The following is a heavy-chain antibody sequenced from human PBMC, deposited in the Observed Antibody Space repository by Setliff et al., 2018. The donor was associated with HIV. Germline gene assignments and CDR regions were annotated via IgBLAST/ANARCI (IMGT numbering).Heavy chain of an antibody. D-gene: IGHD6-6*01. CDR1: GGSFNDYY. Sequence: SETLSLTCAVYGGSFNDYYWIWIRQPPGKGLEWIGEINHSGSTNYNPSLKSRITKSVDTSKNQFTLKLTSVTAADTAVYYCARMKGQYSSSSGRNWFDPWGQGTLVTVSS. CDR2: INHSGST. CDR3: ARMKGQYSSSSGRNWFDP. V-gene: IGHV4-34*01. J-gene: IGHJ5*02.